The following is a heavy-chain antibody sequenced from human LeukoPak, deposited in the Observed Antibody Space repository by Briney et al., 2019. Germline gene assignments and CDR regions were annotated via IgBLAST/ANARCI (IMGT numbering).Heavy chain of an antibody. V-gene: IGHV5-51*04. J-gene: IGHJ4*02. CDR1: GYNFATHW. CDR2: IYPGDSDA. CDR3: VRRYYYDGTGSYFDY. D-gene: IGHD3-22*01. Sequence: GESLKISCKGSGYNFATHWIAWVRPMPGKGLESMGIIYPGDSDARYNPSFQGQVTISVDKRISTAYMQWNSLEASDTAMYYCVRRYYYDGTGSYFDYWGQGTLVTVSS.